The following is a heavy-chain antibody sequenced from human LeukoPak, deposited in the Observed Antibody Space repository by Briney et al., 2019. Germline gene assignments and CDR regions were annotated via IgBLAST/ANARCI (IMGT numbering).Heavy chain of an antibody. CDR3: ARAPGYRRFLDY. J-gene: IGHJ4*02. CDR2: ISSTGGST. V-gene: IGHV3-23*01. Sequence: GGSLRLSCAASGFTFSNYAINWVRQAPGKGLEWVSGISSTGGSTYYADSVKGRFTIARDNAKNSLYLQMNRLRADDMAVYYCARAPGYRRFLDYWGQGPLVTVSS. D-gene: IGHD5-12*01. CDR1: GFTFSNYA.